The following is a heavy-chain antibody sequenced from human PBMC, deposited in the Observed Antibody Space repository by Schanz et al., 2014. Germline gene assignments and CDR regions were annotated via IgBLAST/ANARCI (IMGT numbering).Heavy chain of an antibody. CDR2: ISHNTFYT. Sequence: QVHLVESGGGLVKPGGSLRLSCAASGFTFSDYYISWIRQAPGMGLEWVSYISHNTFYTDYADSVKGRFTISRDNAKNSLYLEMTSLRGEDTAVYYCARENLNWEAFDIWGQGTVVTVSS. CDR1: GFTFSDYY. CDR3: ARENLNWEAFDI. V-gene: IGHV3-11*05. D-gene: IGHD7-27*01. J-gene: IGHJ3*02.